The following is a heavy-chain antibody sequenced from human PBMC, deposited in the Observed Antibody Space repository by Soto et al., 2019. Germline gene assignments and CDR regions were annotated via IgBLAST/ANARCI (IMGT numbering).Heavy chain of an antibody. CDR2: IYYSGNT. Sequence: TLSLTCSVSGGSISSGYYYWSWIRQPPGKGLEWIGNIYYSGNTNYNPSLKSRVTISVDTSKNQFSLKLSSVTAADTAVYYCARGVTYYDFWSGYGSRAYYYYGMDVWGQGTTVTVSS. CDR3: ARGVTYYDFWSGYGSRAYYYYGMDV. CDR1: GGSISSGYYY. V-gene: IGHV4-61*01. J-gene: IGHJ6*02. D-gene: IGHD3-3*01.